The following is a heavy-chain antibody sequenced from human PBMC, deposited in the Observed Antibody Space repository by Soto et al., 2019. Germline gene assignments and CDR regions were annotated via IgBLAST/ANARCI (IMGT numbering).Heavy chain of an antibody. J-gene: IGHJ4*02. D-gene: IGHD6-13*01. CDR2: IYPGDSDT. CDR3: ARLSYSSSWYTSDAQKYYFDY. Sequence: PGESLKISCKGSGYSFTSYWIGWVRQMPGKGLEWMGIIYPGDSDTRYSPSFQGQVTISADKSISTAYLQWSSLKASDTAMYYCARLSYSSSWYTSDAQKYYFDYWGQGTLVTVSS. V-gene: IGHV5-51*01. CDR1: GYSFTSYW.